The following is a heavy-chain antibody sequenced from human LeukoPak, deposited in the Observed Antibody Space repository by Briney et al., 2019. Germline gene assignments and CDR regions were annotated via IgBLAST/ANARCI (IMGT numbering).Heavy chain of an antibody. J-gene: IGHJ4*02. CDR3: ARGRCGGDCCPFDY. CDR2: INPNSGGT. V-gene: IGHV1-2*02. Sequence: ASVKVSCKASGYTFTGYYMHWVRQAPGQGLEWMGWINPNSGGTNYAQKFQGRVTMTRDTSISTAYMELSRLRSDDTAVYYCARGRCGGDCCPFDYWGQGTLVTVSS. D-gene: IGHD2-21*02. CDR1: GYTFTGYY.